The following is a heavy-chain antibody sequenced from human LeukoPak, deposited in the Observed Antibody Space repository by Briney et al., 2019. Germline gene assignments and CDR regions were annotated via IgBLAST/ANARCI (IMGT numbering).Heavy chain of an antibody. CDR3: ARPGHYYDSSGYFDY. J-gene: IGHJ4*02. CDR1: GGSISSSSYY. V-gene: IGHV4-39*01. D-gene: IGHD3-22*01. CDR2: IYYSGST. Sequence: SETLSLTCTVSGGSISSSSYYWGWIRQPPGKGLEWIGSIYYSGSTYYNPSLKSRVTISVDTSKNQFSLKLSSVTAADTAVYYCARPGHYYDSSGYFDYWGQGTLVAVSS.